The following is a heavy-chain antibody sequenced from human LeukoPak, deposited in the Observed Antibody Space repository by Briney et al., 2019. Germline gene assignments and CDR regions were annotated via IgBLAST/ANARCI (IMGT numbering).Heavy chain of an antibody. D-gene: IGHD3-22*01. CDR3: ARVRSGYYYSTGYYYMDV. V-gene: IGHV3-74*01. CDR2: INSDGSST. J-gene: IGHJ6*03. Sequence: GGSLRLSCAASGFTFSSYWMHWVRQAPGKGLVWVSRINSDGSSTSYADSVKGRFTISRDNAKNSLYLQMNSLRAEDTAVYYCARVRSGYYYSTGYYYMDVWGKGTTVTVSS. CDR1: GFTFSSYW.